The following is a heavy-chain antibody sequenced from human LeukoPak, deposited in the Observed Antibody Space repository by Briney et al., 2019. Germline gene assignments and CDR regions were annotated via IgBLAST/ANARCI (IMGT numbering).Heavy chain of an antibody. J-gene: IGHJ3*02. CDR1: GYTFTSYG. Sequence: ASVKVSCKASGYTFTSYGISWVRQAPGQGLEWMGWINPNSGGTNYAQKFQGRVTMTRDTSISTAYMELSRLRSDDTAVYYCARAFSYQWLVLADAFDIWGQGTMVTVSS. CDR2: INPNSGGT. V-gene: IGHV1-2*02. CDR3: ARAFSYQWLVLADAFDI. D-gene: IGHD6-19*01.